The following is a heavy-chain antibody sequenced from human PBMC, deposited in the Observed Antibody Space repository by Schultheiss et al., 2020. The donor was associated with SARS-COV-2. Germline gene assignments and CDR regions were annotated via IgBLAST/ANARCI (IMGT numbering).Heavy chain of an antibody. J-gene: IGHJ4*02. CDR3: ARHGGRRGYNFWSENL. Sequence: GGSLRLSCEASGFTLSDYYMSWIRQTPGKGLEWLSDISRSGTTIYYADSVKGRFTISRDNTNSLYLQMTSLTADDTALYYCARHGGRRGYNFWSENLWGQGTLVTVSS. CDR2: ISRSGTTI. D-gene: IGHD3-3*01. V-gene: IGHV3-11*01. CDR1: GFTLSDYY.